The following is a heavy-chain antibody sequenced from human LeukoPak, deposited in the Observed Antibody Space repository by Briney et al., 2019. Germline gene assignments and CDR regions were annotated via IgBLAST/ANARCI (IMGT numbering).Heavy chain of an antibody. D-gene: IGHD3-16*01. CDR1: GGSISSSSYY. CDR3: AREVFLGGPQIDC. Sequence: SETLSLTCTVSGGSISSSSYYWGWIRQPPGTGLEWIGSIYYSGSTYYNPSLKSRVTISVDTSKNQFSLKLGSVSAADTAVYYCAREVFLGGPQIDCWGQGTLVTVSS. V-gene: IGHV4-39*07. J-gene: IGHJ4*02. CDR2: IYYSGST.